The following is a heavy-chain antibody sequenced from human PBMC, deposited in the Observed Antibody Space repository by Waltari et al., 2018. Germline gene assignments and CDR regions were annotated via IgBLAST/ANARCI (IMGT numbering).Heavy chain of an antibody. D-gene: IGHD3-3*01. CDR1: GFVFTHAR. CDR2: DNSQHEASTT. Sequence: VQLVETGGRFVKPGECFNALCVWFGFVFTHARVGWVRQSPGKGLGRVGRDNSQHEASTTDYATSVIDRFVISIDDSKNKVYFEKTGLWTEETCVYNCTTGWSEYCDYWGQGSLVTVSA. CDR3: TTGWSEYCDY. V-gene: IGHV3-15*01. J-gene: IGHJ4*02.